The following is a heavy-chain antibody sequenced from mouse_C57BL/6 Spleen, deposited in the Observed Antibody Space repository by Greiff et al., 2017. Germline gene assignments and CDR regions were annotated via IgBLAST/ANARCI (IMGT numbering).Heavy chain of an antibody. CDR1: GFTFSSYA. D-gene: IGHD3-2*02. Sequence: EVHLVESGEGLVKPGGSLKISCAASGFTFSSYAMSWVRQTPEKRLEWVAYISSGGDYIYYADTVKGRFTISRDNARNTLYLQMSSLRSEDTAMYYCTKTAQATGAMDYWGQGTSVTVSS. J-gene: IGHJ4*01. CDR3: TKTAQATGAMDY. CDR2: ISSGGDYI. V-gene: IGHV5-9-1*02.